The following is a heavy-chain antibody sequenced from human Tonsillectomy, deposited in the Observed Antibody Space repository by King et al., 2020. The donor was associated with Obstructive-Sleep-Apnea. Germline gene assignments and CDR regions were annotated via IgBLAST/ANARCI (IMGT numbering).Heavy chain of an antibody. CDR2: ISHDGSNK. CDR3: AKGGWLRLLWFFDY. Sequence: VQLVESGGGVVQPGRSLRLSCAASGSTFSSYGMHWVRQAPGKGLEWVAVISHDGSNKYYADSVKGRFTISRDNSKNTLYLQMNSLGAEDTAVYYCAKGGWLRLLWFFDYWGQGTLVTVSS. J-gene: IGHJ4*02. D-gene: IGHD5-12*01. V-gene: IGHV3-30*18. CDR1: GSTFSSYG.